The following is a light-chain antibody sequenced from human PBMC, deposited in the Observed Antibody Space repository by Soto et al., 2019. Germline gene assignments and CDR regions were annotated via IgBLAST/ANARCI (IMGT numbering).Light chain of an antibody. CDR1: QSISRW. V-gene: IGKV1-5*02. J-gene: IGKJ2*01. Sequence: DIQVSQAPSSLSASVGDTVPIICRASQSISRWLAWYQQKPGKAPKLLIYDASNLESGVPSRFSGSGSATEFTLSISSLQPDDFATYYCQQYNTYPMFAFGQGTKVDSK. CDR3: QQYNTYPMFA. CDR2: DAS.